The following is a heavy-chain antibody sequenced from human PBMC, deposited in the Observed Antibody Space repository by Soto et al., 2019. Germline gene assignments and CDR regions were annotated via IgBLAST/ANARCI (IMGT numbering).Heavy chain of an antibody. Sequence: PGGSLRLSCAASGFTFSSYGMHWVRQAPGKGLEWVAVISYDGSNKYYADSVKGRFTISRDNSKNTLYLQMNSLRAEDTAVYNCAKEHLLYGTTVYYYGMDVWGQGTTVTVSS. J-gene: IGHJ6*02. CDR3: AKEHLLYGTTVYYYGMDV. V-gene: IGHV3-30*18. D-gene: IGHD1-7*01. CDR1: GFTFSSYG. CDR2: ISYDGSNK.